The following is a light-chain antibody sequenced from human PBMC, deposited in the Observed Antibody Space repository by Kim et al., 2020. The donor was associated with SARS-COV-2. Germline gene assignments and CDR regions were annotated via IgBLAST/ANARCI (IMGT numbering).Light chain of an antibody. V-gene: IGKV3-11*01. CDR1: QTVRTS. CDR2: ATS. Sequence: EIVLTQSPATLSLSPGERATLSCRASQTVRTSFAWYQQKPGQAPRLLIYATSNRATGIPAKFSGSGSGTDFTLTISSLEPADSAVYYCQKRANWLFGQGTKLEI. J-gene: IGKJ2*01. CDR3: QKRANWL.